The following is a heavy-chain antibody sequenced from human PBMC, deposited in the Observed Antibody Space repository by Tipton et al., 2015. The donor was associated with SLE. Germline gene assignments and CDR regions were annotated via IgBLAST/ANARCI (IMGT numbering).Heavy chain of an antibody. CDR3: ARVRGRGYFQH. Sequence: WSWIRQPPGEGLEWIGYIYYSGSTNYNPSLKSRVTISVDTSKNQFSLKLSSVTAADTAVYYCARVRGRGYFQHWGQGTLVTVSS. D-gene: IGHD3-10*01. V-gene: IGHV4-59*01. CDR2: IYYSGST. J-gene: IGHJ1*01.